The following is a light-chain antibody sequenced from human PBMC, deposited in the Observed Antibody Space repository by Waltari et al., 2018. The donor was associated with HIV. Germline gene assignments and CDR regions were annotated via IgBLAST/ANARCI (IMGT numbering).Light chain of an antibody. J-gene: IGKJ2*01. CDR1: QSVGRSF. Sequence: DIVLTQSPGTLSLSPGDSATLSCRASQSVGRSFLAWYQQKRGQAPRLSIYGASSRATGIPDRFSGGGSGTDFALTISRLEAEEFAVYHCLQYGSATYTFGQVTKLEIQ. CDR2: GAS. V-gene: IGKV3-20*01. CDR3: LQYGSATYT.